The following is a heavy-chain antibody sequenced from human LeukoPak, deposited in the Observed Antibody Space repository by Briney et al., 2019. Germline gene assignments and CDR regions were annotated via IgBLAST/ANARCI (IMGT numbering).Heavy chain of an antibody. D-gene: IGHD5-18*01. CDR2: ISANGANT. CDR1: GFTYNSHA. CDR3: AKDQGFSYYYLDY. Sequence: GGSLRLSCVASGFTYNSHAMSWVRQAPGKGLEWVSGISANGANTYYTDSVRGRFTISRDNSKNTVYLQMSSLSAEDAAIYYCAKDQGFSYYYLDYWGQGILVTVSS. J-gene: IGHJ4*02. V-gene: IGHV3-23*01.